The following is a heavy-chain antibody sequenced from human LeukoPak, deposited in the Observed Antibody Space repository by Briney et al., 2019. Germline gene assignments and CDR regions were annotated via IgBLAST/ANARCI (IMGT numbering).Heavy chain of an antibody. Sequence: SETLSLTCTVSGGSISSHYWSWVRQPPGKGLEWIGYIYYSGSTNYNPSLKSRVTISVDTSKNQFSLKLSSVTAADTAVYYCARSGYSVFDPWGQGTLVTVSS. D-gene: IGHD6-13*01. V-gene: IGHV4-59*11. CDR2: IYYSGST. CDR3: ARSGYSVFDP. J-gene: IGHJ5*02. CDR1: GGSISSHY.